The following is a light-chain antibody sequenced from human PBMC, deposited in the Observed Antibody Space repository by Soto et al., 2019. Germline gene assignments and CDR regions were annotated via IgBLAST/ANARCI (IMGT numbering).Light chain of an antibody. V-gene: IGLV2-14*01. CDR1: SSDVGGYNY. CDR3: SSYTSSSTQV. Sequence: QSALTQPASVSGSPGQSITISCTGTSSDVGGYNYVSWYQQHPGKAPKLMIYEVNNRPSGVSNRFSGSKSGNTASLTISGLQAEDEADYYCSSYTSSSTQVFGIGTKVTVL. J-gene: IGLJ1*01. CDR2: EVN.